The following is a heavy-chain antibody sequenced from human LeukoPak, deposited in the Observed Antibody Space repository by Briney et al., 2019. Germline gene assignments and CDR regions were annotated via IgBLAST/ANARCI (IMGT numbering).Heavy chain of an antibody. Sequence: GGSLRLSCAASGFSFSSDELNWVRQAPGKGLEWLSYISTSGRTTYYADSVKGRFTISRDNSKNTLYLQMNSLRAEDTAVYYCAKGPSARVRLADYWGQGTLVTVSS. V-gene: IGHV3-48*03. CDR2: ISTSGRTT. J-gene: IGHJ4*02. CDR3: AKGPSARVRLADY. CDR1: GFSFSSDE. D-gene: IGHD3-10*01.